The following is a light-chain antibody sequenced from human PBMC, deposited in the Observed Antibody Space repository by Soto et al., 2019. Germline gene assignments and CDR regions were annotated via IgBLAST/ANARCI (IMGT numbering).Light chain of an antibody. Sequence: SYELTQPPSVSVAPGQTARITCGGNNSGSKSVHWYQQKPGQAPVLVVYDDSDRPSGIPERFSGSSSGNTATLTISRVEAGDEADYYCQVWDSSSDHYVFGTGTKVTVL. CDR3: QVWDSSSDHYV. CDR2: DDS. J-gene: IGLJ1*01. CDR1: NSGSKS. V-gene: IGLV3-21*02.